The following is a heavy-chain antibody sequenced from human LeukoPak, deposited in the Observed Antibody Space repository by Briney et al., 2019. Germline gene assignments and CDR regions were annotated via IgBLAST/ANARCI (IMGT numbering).Heavy chain of an antibody. CDR1: GGSISSGGYY. Sequence: SETLFLTCTVSGGSISSGGYYWSWIRQPAGKGLEWIVYIYYSGSTNYNPSLKSRVTISVDTSKNQFSLKLSSVTAADTAVYYCARARYVGPPQQYYFDYWGQGTLVTVSS. J-gene: IGHJ4*02. CDR3: ARARYVGPPQQYYFDY. V-gene: IGHV4-61*10. D-gene: IGHD1-1*01. CDR2: IYYSGST.